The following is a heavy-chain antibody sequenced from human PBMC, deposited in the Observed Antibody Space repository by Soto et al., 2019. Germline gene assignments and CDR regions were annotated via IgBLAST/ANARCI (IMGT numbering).Heavy chain of an antibody. D-gene: IGHD3-10*01. CDR1: GYSFTSYW. CDR3: ASLYYYGSGSSIDAFDI. CDR2: IYPGDSDT. J-gene: IGHJ3*02. Sequence: PGESLKISCKGSGYSFTSYWIGWVRQMPGKGLEWMGIIYPGDSDTRYSPSFQGQVTISVDKSISTAYLQWSSLKASDTAMYYCASLYYYGSGSSIDAFDIWGQGTMVTVSS. V-gene: IGHV5-51*01.